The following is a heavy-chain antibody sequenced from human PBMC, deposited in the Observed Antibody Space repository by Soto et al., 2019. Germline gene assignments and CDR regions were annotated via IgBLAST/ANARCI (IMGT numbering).Heavy chain of an antibody. CDR2: IYYSGST. D-gene: IGHD5-12*01. V-gene: IGHV4-31*03. CDR3: ARDQRKDGYNGKGYYFDY. J-gene: IGHJ4*02. CDR1: GGSISSGGYY. Sequence: QVQLQESGPGLVKPSQTLSLTCTVSGGSISSGGYYWSWIRQHPGKGLEWIGYIYYSGSTYYNPSLKSRFTISVETSKNQFSLKLSSVTAADTAVYYCARDQRKDGYNGKGYYFDYWGQGTLVTVSS.